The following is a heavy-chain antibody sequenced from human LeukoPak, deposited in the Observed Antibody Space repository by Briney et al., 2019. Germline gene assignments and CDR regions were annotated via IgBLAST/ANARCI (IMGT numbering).Heavy chain of an antibody. CDR3: ARESGDGSGSYDY. Sequence: ASVKVSCKASGYTFTGYYIHWVRQAPGQGLEWMGRINLNSGGTNYAQKFQGRVTMTRDTSISTAYMELSRLRSDDTAVYYCARESGDGSGSYDYWGQGTLATVSS. CDR1: GYTFTGYY. V-gene: IGHV1-2*06. D-gene: IGHD3-10*01. CDR2: INLNSGGT. J-gene: IGHJ4*02.